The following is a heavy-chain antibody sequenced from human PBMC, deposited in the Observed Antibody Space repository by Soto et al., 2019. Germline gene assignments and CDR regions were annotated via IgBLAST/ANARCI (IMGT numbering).Heavy chain of an antibody. Sequence: GGSLRLSCAASGFTFSSYGMHWVRQAPGKGLEWVAVIWYDGSNKYYADSVKGRFTISRDNSKNTLYLQMNSLRAEDTAVYYCARDGVGEGHYYDSSGSDYWGQGTLVTVSS. CDR2: IWYDGSNK. CDR1: GFTFSSYG. J-gene: IGHJ4*02. D-gene: IGHD3-22*01. V-gene: IGHV3-33*01. CDR3: ARDGVGEGHYYDSSGSDY.